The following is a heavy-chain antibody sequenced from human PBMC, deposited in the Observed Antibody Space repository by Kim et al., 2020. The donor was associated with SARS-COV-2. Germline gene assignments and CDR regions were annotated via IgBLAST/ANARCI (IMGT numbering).Heavy chain of an antibody. CDR1: GGTFSSYA. Sequence: SVKVSCKASGGTFSSYAISWVRQAPGQGLEWMGGIIPIFGTANYAQKFQGRVTITADESTSTAYMELSSLRSEDTAVYYCARGPLRGWIQLWFFDYWGQGTLVTVSS. J-gene: IGHJ4*02. CDR2: IIPIFGTA. D-gene: IGHD5-18*01. CDR3: ARGPLRGWIQLWFFDY. V-gene: IGHV1-69*13.